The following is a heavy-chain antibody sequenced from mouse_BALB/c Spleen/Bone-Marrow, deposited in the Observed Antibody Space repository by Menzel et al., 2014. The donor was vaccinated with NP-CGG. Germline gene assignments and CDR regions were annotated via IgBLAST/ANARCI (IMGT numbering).Heavy chain of an antibody. Sequence: EVQLQQSGAELVKPGASVKLSCTASGFNVNDTYIHWVKQTPEQGLAWIGRIDPANGNTKYDPKFQGKATITADTSSNTAYLQLSSLTAEDTAVYYCASYVYGYYFDYWGQGTTLTVSS. CDR3: ASYVYGYYFDY. J-gene: IGHJ2*01. CDR1: GFNVNDTY. V-gene: IGHV14-3*02. D-gene: IGHD2-2*01. CDR2: IDPANGNT.